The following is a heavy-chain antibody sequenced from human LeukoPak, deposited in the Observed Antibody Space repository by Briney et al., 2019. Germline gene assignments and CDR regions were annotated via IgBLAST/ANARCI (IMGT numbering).Heavy chain of an antibody. V-gene: IGHV3-74*01. CDR2: ITSDGSST. CDR1: GFTFSTYW. J-gene: IGHJ3*02. D-gene: IGHD3-22*01. Sequence: GGSLRLSCAASGFTFSTYWVHWVRQAPGKGLAWVSRITSDGSSTSYADSVKGRFTISRVNTKNTLYLKMKSLRAEDTAVYYCARAVRTYDSSGDYLDAFDIWGQGTMVTVSS. CDR3: ARAVRTYDSSGDYLDAFDI.